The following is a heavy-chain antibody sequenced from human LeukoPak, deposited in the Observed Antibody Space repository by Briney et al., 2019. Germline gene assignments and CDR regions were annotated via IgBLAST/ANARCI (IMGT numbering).Heavy chain of an antibody. Sequence: ASVKVSCKASEYTFTGYYMHWVRQAPGQGLEWMGRINPNSGGTNYAQKFQGRVTMTRDTSISTAYMELSRLRSDDTAVYYCASWGERGYNYCFWGQGTLVTVSS. CDR1: EYTFTGYY. CDR3: ASWGERGYNYCF. D-gene: IGHD5-24*01. V-gene: IGHV1-2*06. J-gene: IGHJ4*02. CDR2: INPNSGGT.